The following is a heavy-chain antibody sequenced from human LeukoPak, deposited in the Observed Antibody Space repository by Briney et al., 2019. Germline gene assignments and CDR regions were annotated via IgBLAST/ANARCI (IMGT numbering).Heavy chain of an antibody. Sequence: ASVKVSCKASGYTFTGYYMHWVRQAPGQGLEWMGWINPNSGGTNYAQKFQGRVAMTRDTSISTAYMELSRLRSDDTAVYYCARLVGATDYYSYGMDVWGQGTTVTVSS. J-gene: IGHJ6*02. V-gene: IGHV1-2*02. D-gene: IGHD1-26*01. CDR3: ARLVGATDYYSYGMDV. CDR2: INPNSGGT. CDR1: GYTFTGYY.